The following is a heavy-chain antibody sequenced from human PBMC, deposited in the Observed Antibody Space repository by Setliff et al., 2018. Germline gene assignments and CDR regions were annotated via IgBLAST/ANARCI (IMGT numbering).Heavy chain of an antibody. V-gene: IGHV4-4*07. Sequence: SETLSLTCTVSGGSISSHYWTWIRQPAGKGLEWIGRLYTSGDTNYNPSLKSRVSMSLDTSKNQFSLKLSSVTAADTAVYYCARDRVVVLAGRRGFYFDYWCQGTLVTVSS. CDR2: LYTSGDT. J-gene: IGHJ4*02. CDR3: ARDRVVVLAGRRGFYFDY. CDR1: GGSISSHY. D-gene: IGHD2-15*01.